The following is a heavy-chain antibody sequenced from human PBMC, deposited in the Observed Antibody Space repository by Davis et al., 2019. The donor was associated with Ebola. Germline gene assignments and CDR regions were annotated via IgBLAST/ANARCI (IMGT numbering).Heavy chain of an antibody. CDR1: GFTFTSSA. CDR2: IVVGGGNT. D-gene: IGHD6-13*01. Sequence: SVKVSCKASGFTFTSSAVQWVRQARGQRLEWIGWIVVGGGNTNYAQKFQERVTITRDMSTSTAYMELSSLRSEDTAVYYCAAIAAAADSQYYFDYWGQGTLVTVSS. V-gene: IGHV1-58*01. CDR3: AAIAAAADSQYYFDY. J-gene: IGHJ4*02.